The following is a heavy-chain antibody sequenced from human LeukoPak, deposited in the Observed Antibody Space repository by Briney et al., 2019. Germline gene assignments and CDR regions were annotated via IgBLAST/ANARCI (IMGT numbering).Heavy chain of an antibody. CDR2: INHDGSVK. CDR1: GFTFSNYA. D-gene: IGHD4-11*01. J-gene: IGHJ4*02. CDR3: AKDSYSKGDY. Sequence: GRSLRLSCAASGFTFSNYAMHWVRQAPGKGLQWVANINHDGSVKNYVGSVKGRFAISRDNAQNSFYLQMNSLETDDTAVYYCAKDSYSKGDYWGQGTLVTVSS. V-gene: IGHV3-7*01.